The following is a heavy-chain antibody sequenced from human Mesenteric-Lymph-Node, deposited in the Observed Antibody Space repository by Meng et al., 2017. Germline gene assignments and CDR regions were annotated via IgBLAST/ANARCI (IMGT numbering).Heavy chain of an antibody. CDR2: ISGSGGST. CDR1: GFIFSSYA. Sequence: GESLKISCAASGFIFSSYAMSWVRQAPGKGLEWVSAISGSGGSTYYADSAKGLFIISRDNSKNTLYLQMNNLRAENTAVYYCAEDQSSSCGWEFDYWGQGTLVTVSS. CDR3: AEDQSSSCGWEFDY. V-gene: IGHV3-23*01. D-gene: IGHD6-13*01. J-gene: IGHJ4*02.